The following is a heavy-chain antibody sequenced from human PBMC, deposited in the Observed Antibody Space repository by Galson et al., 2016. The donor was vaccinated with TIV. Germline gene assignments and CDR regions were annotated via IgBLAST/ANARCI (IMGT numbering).Heavy chain of an antibody. D-gene: IGHD3-3*01. CDR2: ISATGGST. CDR3: AKAIAVSGVIRGGYFDH. J-gene: IGHJ4*02. V-gene: IGHV3-23*01. Sequence: SLRLSCAASGFTFSNFAMHWVRQAPGKGLEWVSSISATGGSTYYADSVKGRFTTSRDNSKDQLYLQMNSLRAEDTAVYYCAKAIAVSGVIRGGYFDHWGQGTLVTVSS. CDR1: GFTFSNFA.